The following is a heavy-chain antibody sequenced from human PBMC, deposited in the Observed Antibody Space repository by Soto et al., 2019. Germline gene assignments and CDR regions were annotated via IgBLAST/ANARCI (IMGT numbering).Heavy chain of an antibody. D-gene: IGHD3-16*01. V-gene: IGHV4-31*03. CDR1: GGSISSGGYY. Sequence: QVQLQESGPGLVKPSQTLSLTCTVSGGSISSGGYYWSWIRQHPGKGLEWIGYIYYSGSTYYNPSLRSRVTISVDTSKNQFPLKLSFVTAADTAVYYCARAPTYGPGAFDIWGQGTMVTVSS. CDR2: IYYSGST. J-gene: IGHJ3*02. CDR3: ARAPTYGPGAFDI.